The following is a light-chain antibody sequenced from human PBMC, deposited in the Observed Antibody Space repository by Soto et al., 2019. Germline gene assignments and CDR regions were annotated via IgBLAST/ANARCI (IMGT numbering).Light chain of an antibody. Sequence: DIQMTQSPSTLSASVGDRVTITCRASQSISSWLAWYQQKPGKAPKLLIYDASSLESGVPSRFSGSGSGTEFTLTISSLQPDDFATYDCQKYHCYWTFGQGTKVDIK. J-gene: IGKJ1*01. CDR1: QSISSW. CDR2: DAS. V-gene: IGKV1-5*01. CDR3: QKYHCYWT.